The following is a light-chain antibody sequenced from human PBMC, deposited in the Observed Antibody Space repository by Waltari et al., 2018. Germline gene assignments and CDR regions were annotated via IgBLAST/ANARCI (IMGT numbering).Light chain of an antibody. J-gene: IGKJ4*01. Sequence: EIVLTQSPGTLSLSPGESATLSCRASQSVSTYLAWYQQKPGQAPRLLLYDASNRAAGIPARFVASGSETDFTLTISRLEPEDFAVYYCQERSNWPGGSFGGGTKVEMK. CDR2: DAS. V-gene: IGKV3-11*01. CDR3: QERSNWPGGS. CDR1: QSVSTY.